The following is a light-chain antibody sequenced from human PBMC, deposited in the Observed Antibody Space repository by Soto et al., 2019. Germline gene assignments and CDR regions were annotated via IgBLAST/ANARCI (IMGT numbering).Light chain of an antibody. Sequence: DIQMTQSPSSLSASVGDRVTITCQASEDIKNYLNWYQQKPGKAPNLLIYDASNLKTGVPSRFSGSGSGTHFTFTISSLQPEDIATYYCQHYDHLPPLSFGGGTKVEIK. J-gene: IGKJ4*01. CDR1: EDIKNY. V-gene: IGKV1-33*01. CDR3: QHYDHLPPLS. CDR2: DAS.